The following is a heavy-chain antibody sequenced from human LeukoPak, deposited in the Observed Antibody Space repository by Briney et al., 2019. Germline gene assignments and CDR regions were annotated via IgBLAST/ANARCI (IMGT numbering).Heavy chain of an antibody. J-gene: IGHJ5*02. CDR3: ARGPRFLGWLT. V-gene: IGHV4-34*01. D-gene: IGHD3-3*01. CDR1: GGSFSGYY. CDR2: INHSGST. Sequence: PSETLSLTCAVYGGSFSGYYWSWIRQPPGKGLEWIGEINHSGSTNYNPSLKGRVTISVDTSKNQFSLKLSSVTAADTAVYYCARGPRFLGWLTWGQGTLVTVSS.